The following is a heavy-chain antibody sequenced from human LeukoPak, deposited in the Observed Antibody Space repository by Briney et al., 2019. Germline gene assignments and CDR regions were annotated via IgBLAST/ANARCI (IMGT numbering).Heavy chain of an antibody. Sequence: SETLSLTCAVYGGSFSGYYWSWIRQPPGKGLEWIGEINHSGSTNYNPSLKSRVTISVDTSKNQFSLKLSSVTAADTAVYYCARLRGTSGYWGQGTLVTVSS. CDR2: INHSGST. CDR1: GGSFSGYY. V-gene: IGHV4-34*01. CDR3: ARLRGTSGY. D-gene: IGHD1-1*01. J-gene: IGHJ4*02.